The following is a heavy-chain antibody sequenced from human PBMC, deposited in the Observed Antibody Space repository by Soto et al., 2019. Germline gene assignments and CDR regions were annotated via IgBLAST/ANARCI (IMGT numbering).Heavy chain of an antibody. CDR2: ISSSSSYI. D-gene: IGHD5-18*01. CDR1: GFTFSSYS. J-gene: IGHJ4*02. Sequence: EVQLVESGGGLVKPGGSLRLSCAASGFTFSSYSMNWVRQAPGKGLEWVSSISSSSSYIYYANSVKGRFTISRDNAKNSLYLQMNSLRGEDTAVYYCARDPRDTAMVRLYSDWCFDYWGQGTLVTVSS. V-gene: IGHV3-21*01. CDR3: ARDPRDTAMVRLYSDWCFDY.